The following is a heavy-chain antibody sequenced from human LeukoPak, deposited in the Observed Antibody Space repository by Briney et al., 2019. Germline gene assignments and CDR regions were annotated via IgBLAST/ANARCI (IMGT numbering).Heavy chain of an antibody. D-gene: IGHD6-6*01. Sequence: GESLKISCQGSGYSFTSYWIGWVRQMPGKGLEWMGIIYPGDSDTRYSPSFQGQVTISADKSISTAYLQWSSLKASDTAMYYCARYRYSSSSCIDYWGQGTLVTVSS. V-gene: IGHV5-51*01. CDR1: GYSFTSYW. J-gene: IGHJ4*02. CDR3: ARYRYSSSSCIDY. CDR2: IYPGDSDT.